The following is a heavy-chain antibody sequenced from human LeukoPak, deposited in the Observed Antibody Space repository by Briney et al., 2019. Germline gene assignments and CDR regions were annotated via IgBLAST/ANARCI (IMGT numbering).Heavy chain of an antibody. J-gene: IGHJ5*02. V-gene: IGHV4-4*09. CDR1: GGSISSYY. Sequence: SETLSLTCTVSGGSISSYYWSWIRQPLGKGLEWIGYIYTSGSTNYNPSLKSRVTISVDTSKNQFSLKLSSVTAADTAVYYCARQRVDRTINWFDPWGQGTLVTVSS. CDR3: ARQRVDRTINWFDP. D-gene: IGHD2-2*01. CDR2: IYTSGST.